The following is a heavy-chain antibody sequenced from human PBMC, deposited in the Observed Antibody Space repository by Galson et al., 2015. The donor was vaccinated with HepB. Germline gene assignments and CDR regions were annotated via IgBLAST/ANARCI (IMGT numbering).Heavy chain of an antibody. CDR3: ARVRGANWGFSGDVWFDP. CDR1: GDSVSSNSAA. V-gene: IGHV6-1*01. CDR2: TYYRSKWYN. J-gene: IGHJ5*02. D-gene: IGHD7-27*01. Sequence: CAISGDSVSSNSAAWNWIRQSPSRGLEWLGRTYYRSKWYNDYAVSVKSRITINPDTSKNQFSLQLNSVTPEDTAVYYCARVRGANWGFSGDVWFDPWGQGTLVTVSS.